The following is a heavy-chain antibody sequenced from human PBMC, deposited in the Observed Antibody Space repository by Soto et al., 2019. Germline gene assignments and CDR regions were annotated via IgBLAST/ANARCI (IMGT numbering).Heavy chain of an antibody. V-gene: IGHV3-15*01. CDR3: TSTLGY. CDR2: IKTKADGGST. Sequence: EVQLLESGGGLVKPGGSLRLSCAASGFTFSNAWMTWVRQAPGKGLEWVGRIKTKADGGSTDYAAPVKGRFTISRDDSKNTLYLQMNSLKTDDTAVYYCTSTLGYWGQGILVSVSS. D-gene: IGHD3-16*01. CDR1: GFTFSNAW. J-gene: IGHJ4*02.